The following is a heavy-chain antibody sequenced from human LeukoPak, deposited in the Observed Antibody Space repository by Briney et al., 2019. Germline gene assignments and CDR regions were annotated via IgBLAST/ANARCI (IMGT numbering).Heavy chain of an antibody. Sequence: GGSLRLSCAASGFTFRSYSMNWVRQAPGKGLEWVSYISSSSGTTYYADSVKGRFTISRDNAKNSLYLQMNRLRAEDTAVYFCAVSFDFWGQGTLVTVSS. CDR2: ISSSSGTT. D-gene: IGHD5/OR15-5a*01. CDR3: AVSFDF. J-gene: IGHJ4*02. CDR1: GFTFRSYS. V-gene: IGHV3-48*01.